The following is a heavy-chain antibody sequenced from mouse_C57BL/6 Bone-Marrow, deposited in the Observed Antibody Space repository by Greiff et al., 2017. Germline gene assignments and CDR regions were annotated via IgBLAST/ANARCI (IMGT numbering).Heavy chain of an antibody. CDR2: IHPNSGST. D-gene: IGHD2-1*01. CDR3: ARVYYGNYGTYYFDY. J-gene: IGHJ2*01. Sequence: QVQLQQPGAELVKPGASVKLSCKASGYTFTSYWMHWVKQRPGQGLEWIGMIHPNSGSTNYNEKFKSKATLTVDKSSSTAYMQLSSLTSEDSAVYYCARVYYGNYGTYYFDYWGQGTTLTVSS. V-gene: IGHV1-64*01. CDR1: GYTFTSYW.